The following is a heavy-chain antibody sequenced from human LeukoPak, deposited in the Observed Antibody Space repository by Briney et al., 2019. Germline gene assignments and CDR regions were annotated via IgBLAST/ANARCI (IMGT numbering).Heavy chain of an antibody. CDR1: GYTFTDYH. D-gene: IGHD1-1*01. Sequence: ASVKVSCKASGYTFTDYHMHWVRQAPGQGLEWMGWINPNSGDTNSAQNFQGRVTMTRDTSISTAYMELNRLTSDDTAVYYCARGRPVPTTGSGTILDDYWGPGTLVTVSS. V-gene: IGHV1-2*02. J-gene: IGHJ4*02. CDR3: ARGRPVPTTGSGTILDDY. CDR2: INPNSGDT.